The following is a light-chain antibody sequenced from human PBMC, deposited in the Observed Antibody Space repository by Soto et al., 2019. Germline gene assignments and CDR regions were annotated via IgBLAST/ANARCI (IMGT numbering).Light chain of an antibody. Sequence: QSALTQPASVSGSPGQSIAISCTGTSSDVGSFDIVSWYQQHPGKVPKLIIYDVTVRPSGVSDRFSGSKSGNTASLTISGLQAEDEADYYCTSYTTSGTHVFGTGTKLTVL. CDR2: DVT. CDR3: TSYTTSGTHV. CDR1: SSDVGSFDI. J-gene: IGLJ1*01. V-gene: IGLV2-14*02.